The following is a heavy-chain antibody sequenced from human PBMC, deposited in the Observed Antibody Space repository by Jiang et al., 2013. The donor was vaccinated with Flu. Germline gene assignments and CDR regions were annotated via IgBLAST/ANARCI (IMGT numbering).Heavy chain of an antibody. D-gene: IGHD3-10*01. V-gene: IGHV1-69*01. CDR3: ARAIGGYSYGPVDH. J-gene: IGHJ4*02. CDR1: GDTFSYS. Sequence: QLVESGPEVKKPGSSVKVSCKASGDTFSYSISWVRQAPGQGLEWVGGIIPIFGTTDFAQKFQGRVTIIADESTSTAYMELRSLRFDDTAVYYCARAIGGYSYGPVDHWGQGTL. CDR2: IIPIFGTT.